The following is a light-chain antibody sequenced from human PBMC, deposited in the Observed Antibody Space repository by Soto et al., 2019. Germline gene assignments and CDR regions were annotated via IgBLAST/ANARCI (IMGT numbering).Light chain of an antibody. CDR3: QQYGSSLFT. CDR2: GTS. V-gene: IGKV3-20*01. Sequence: EIVLTQSPGTLSLSPGERATLSCRASQSVSSKYLAWYQQKPGQAPRVLIYGTSIRASGVPERFSGGGSGTDFTLTITRLEPEDFALYYCQQYGSSLFTFGPETNVDFK. CDR1: QSVSSKY. J-gene: IGKJ3*01.